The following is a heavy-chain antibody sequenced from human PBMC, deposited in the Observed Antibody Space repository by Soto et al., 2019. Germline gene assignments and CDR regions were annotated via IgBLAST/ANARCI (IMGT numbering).Heavy chain of an antibody. D-gene: IGHD6-13*01. V-gene: IGHV1-69*01. CDR2: IIPIFGTA. CDR1: GGTFSSYA. Sequence: QVQLVQSGAEVKKPGSSVKVSCKASGGTFSSYAISWVRQAPGQGLEWMGGIIPIFGTANYAQKFQGRVTITADESTSTADMELSSLRSEDTAVYYCARIAAAGPPYYYYGMDVWGQGTTVTVSS. J-gene: IGHJ6*02. CDR3: ARIAAAGPPYYYYGMDV.